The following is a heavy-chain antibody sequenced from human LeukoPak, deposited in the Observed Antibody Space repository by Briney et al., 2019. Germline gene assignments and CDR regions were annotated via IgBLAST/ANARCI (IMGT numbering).Heavy chain of an antibody. V-gene: IGHV4-34*01. CDR1: GGSFSGYY. CDR2: INHSGST. J-gene: IGHJ6*03. CDR3: ARRGYSYGYGGAGYYYYYMDV. Sequence: SETLSLTCAVYGGSFSGYYWSWIRQPPGKGLEWIGEINHSGSTNYNPSLKSRVTISVDTSKNQFSLKLSSVTAAGTAVYYCARRGYSYGYGGAGYYYYYMDVWGKGTTVTVSS. D-gene: IGHD5-18*01.